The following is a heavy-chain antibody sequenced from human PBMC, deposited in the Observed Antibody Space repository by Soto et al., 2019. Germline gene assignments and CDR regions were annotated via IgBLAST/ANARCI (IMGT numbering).Heavy chain of an antibody. D-gene: IGHD1-20*01. J-gene: IGHJ6*02. CDR3: ARDKPLPYNSNSGKGSCGMDV. V-gene: IGHV4-31*03. CDR2: IYYNSGST. Sequence: QVQLQESGPGLVKPSQTLSLTCIVSGGSIRSGGYFWSWIRQHPGKGLEWIGNIYYNSGSTYYTPYLKSRVSIEVDASKNQFSLDLRSVTAEDTAVYFCARDKPLPYNSNSGKGSCGMDVWGQGTTVIVS. CDR1: GGSIRSGGYF.